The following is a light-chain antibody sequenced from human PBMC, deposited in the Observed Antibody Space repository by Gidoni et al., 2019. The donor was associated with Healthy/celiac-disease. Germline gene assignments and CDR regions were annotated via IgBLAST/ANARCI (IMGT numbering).Light chain of an antibody. J-gene: IGKJ1*01. V-gene: IGKV1-13*02. CDR2: DAS. CDR3: QQFNSYPQT. Sequence: AIQLTQSPSSLSASVGERVTIPCRASQGISSALAWYQQKTGKAPKLLIYDASSLESGVPSRFSGSGSGTDFTLTISSLQPEDFATYYCQQFNSYPQTFGQGTKVEIK. CDR1: QGISSA.